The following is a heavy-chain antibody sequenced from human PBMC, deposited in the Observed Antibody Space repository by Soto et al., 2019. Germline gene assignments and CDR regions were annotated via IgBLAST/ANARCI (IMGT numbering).Heavy chain of an antibody. CDR1: GFTFGTYA. V-gene: IGHV3-23*01. Sequence: EVQLLESGGGLVQPGGSLRLSCAASGFTFGTYAMAWVRQAPGKGLDWVSAISGSGGTTYYAVSVRGLFTISRDNSKNQLYLQMTSLRVEDTALYYCAKFLVGTGDSRGWPWFFESWGQGILVNVSS. CDR2: ISGSGGTT. CDR3: AKFLVGTGDSRGWPWFFES. D-gene: IGHD6-25*01. J-gene: IGHJ4*02.